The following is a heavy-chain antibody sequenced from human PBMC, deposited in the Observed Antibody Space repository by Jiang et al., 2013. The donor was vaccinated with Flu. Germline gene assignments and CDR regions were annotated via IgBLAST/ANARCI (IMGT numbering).Heavy chain of an antibody. Sequence: GAEVKKPGESLRISCKGSEYNFTGYWISWVRQMPGKGLEWMGRIDPTDSYTNYSPSFQGHVTISTDKSISTAYLQWSSLKASDTAIFYCARLRDGSLDYWGQGTLVTVS. CDR3: ARLRDGSLDY. V-gene: IGHV5-10-1*01. D-gene: IGHD5-24*01. J-gene: IGHJ4*02. CDR1: EYNFTGYW. CDR2: IDPTDSYT.